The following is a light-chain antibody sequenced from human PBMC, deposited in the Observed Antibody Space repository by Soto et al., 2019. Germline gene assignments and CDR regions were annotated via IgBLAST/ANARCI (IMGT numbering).Light chain of an antibody. CDR2: DVT. V-gene: IGLV2-14*01. CDR3: SSYTSSSTDV. CDR1: SSDVGGYYS. Sequence: QSALTQPASVSVSPGQSITISCTGTSSDVGGYYSVSWYQQHPGKAPKLMIYDVTNRPSGVSNRFSGSKSGNTASLTISGHQAEDEADYYCSSYTSSSTDVFGTGTKLTVL. J-gene: IGLJ1*01.